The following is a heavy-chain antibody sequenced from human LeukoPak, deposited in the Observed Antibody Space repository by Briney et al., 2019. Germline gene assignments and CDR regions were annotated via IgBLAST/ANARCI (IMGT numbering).Heavy chain of an antibody. V-gene: IGHV4-59*08. CDR1: GGSISSYY. CDR2: IYYSGST. Sequence: SETLSLTCTVSGGSISSYYWSWIRQPPGKGLEWIGYIYYSGSTNYNPSLKSRVTISVDTSKNQFSLKLSSVTAADTAVYYCAIHSNPFDYWGRGTLVTVSS. J-gene: IGHJ4*02. D-gene: IGHD4-11*01. CDR3: AIHSNPFDY.